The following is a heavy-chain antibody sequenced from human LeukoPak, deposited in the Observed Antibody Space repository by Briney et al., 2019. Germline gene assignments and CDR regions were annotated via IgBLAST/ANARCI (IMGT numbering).Heavy chain of an antibody. Sequence: GGSLRLSCAASGFTFDDYTMHWVRQAPGKGLEWVSLITWDGDSTFYADSVKGRFTISRDNSKNSLYLQMNSLIIEDTALYYCAKDRDRGLDYWGRGTLVTVSS. CDR3: AKDRDRGLDY. V-gene: IGHV3-43*01. CDR1: GFTFDDYT. J-gene: IGHJ4*02. CDR2: ITWDGDST. D-gene: IGHD3-16*02.